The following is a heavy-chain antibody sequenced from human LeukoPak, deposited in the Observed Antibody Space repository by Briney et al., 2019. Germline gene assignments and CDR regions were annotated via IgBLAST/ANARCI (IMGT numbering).Heavy chain of an antibody. CDR1: EFTFSKYS. CDR2: IKDDGSEN. Sequence: GGSLRLSCAASEFTFSKYSMNWVRQAPGKGLERVANIKDDGSENYYVDSVKGRFTISRDNAKNSVFLQINSLRADDTAVYYCARDRGWQTFDYWGQGSQVTVSS. J-gene: IGHJ4*02. CDR3: ARDRGWQTFDY. D-gene: IGHD6-19*01. V-gene: IGHV3-7*01.